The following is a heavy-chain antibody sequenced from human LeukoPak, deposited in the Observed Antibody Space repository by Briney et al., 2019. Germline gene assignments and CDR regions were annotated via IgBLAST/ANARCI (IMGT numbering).Heavy chain of an antibody. CDR1: ADSMTGNY. D-gene: IGHD1-1*01. CDR2: IYYSGST. V-gene: IGHV4-59*01. CDR3: ARGAGIANYFDY. J-gene: IGHJ4*02. Sequence: SETLSLTCTVSADSMTGNYWSWIRQPPGKGLEWIGYIYYSGSTNYNPSLKSRVTISVDTTKNQFSLKLSSVTAADTAVYYCARGAGIANYFDYWGQGTLVTVSS.